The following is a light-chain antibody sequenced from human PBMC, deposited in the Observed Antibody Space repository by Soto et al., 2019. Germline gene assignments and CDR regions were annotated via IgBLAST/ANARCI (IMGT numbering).Light chain of an antibody. J-gene: IGLJ1*01. V-gene: IGLV2-11*01. CDR2: DVT. CDR1: SSDVGGYNY. CDR3: CSYAGTYIGYV. Sequence: QSALTQPRSVSGSPGQSVTISCTGTSSDVGGYNYVSWYQQYPGKAPKLMIYDVTKRPSGVPDRFSGSKSGNTASLSISGLQAGDEADYYCCSYAGTYIGYVFGSETKVTVL.